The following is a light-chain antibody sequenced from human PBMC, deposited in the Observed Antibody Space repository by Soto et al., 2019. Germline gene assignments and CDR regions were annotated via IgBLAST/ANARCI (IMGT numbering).Light chain of an antibody. Sequence: QSALTQPASVSASPGQSITISCTETNSDIGPLNSVSWYQQFPGKAPKLMIFGVSVRPSGVSSRFSGSKFGNTAFLYISGLQAEDEADYYCTSNTSSGTDVFGRGTKVTVL. CDR2: GVS. J-gene: IGLJ1*01. CDR1: NSDIGPLNS. V-gene: IGLV2-14*01. CDR3: TSNTSSGTDV.